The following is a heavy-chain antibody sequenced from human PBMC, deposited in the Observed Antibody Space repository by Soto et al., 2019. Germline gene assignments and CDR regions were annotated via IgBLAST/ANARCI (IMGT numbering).Heavy chain of an antibody. D-gene: IGHD2-15*01. V-gene: IGHV3-30-3*01. Sequence: QVQLVESGGGVVKPGRSLRLSCAASGFTFSSYAMHWVRQAPGKGLEWVAVISYDGSNKYYADSVKGRFTISRVTSKTALYLQMNGLRAEDTAVYYCARSCCSGGSCQPFDYWGQGTLVTVSS. J-gene: IGHJ4*02. CDR1: GFTFSSYA. CDR2: ISYDGSNK. CDR3: ARSCCSGGSCQPFDY.